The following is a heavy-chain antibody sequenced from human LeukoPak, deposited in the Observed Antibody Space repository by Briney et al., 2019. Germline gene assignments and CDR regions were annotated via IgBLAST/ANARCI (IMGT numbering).Heavy chain of an antibody. J-gene: IGHJ4*02. CDR2: ISGSGDST. Sequence: GGSLRLSCAASGFTFRSYGMTWVRQAPGKGLEWVSAISGSGDSTYYADSVKGRFTISRDNSRNTLYLQMNSLRAEDTAVYYCAKDLGTTGFSDYWGQGTLVTVSS. CDR1: GFTFRSYG. D-gene: IGHD4-17*01. V-gene: IGHV3-23*01. CDR3: AKDLGTTGFSDY.